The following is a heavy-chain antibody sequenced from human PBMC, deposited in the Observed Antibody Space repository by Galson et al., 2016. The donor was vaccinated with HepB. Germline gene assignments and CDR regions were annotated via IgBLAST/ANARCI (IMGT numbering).Heavy chain of an antibody. J-gene: IGHJ6*03. CDR2: ISYDGSNK. CDR3: ARDTYDLWSGYYYYYMDG. V-gene: IGHV3-30-3*01. CDR1: RFTFSNYA. D-gene: IGHD3-3*01. Sequence: SLRLSCAASRFTFSNYAMHWVRQAPGKGLEWVAIISYDGSNKYYADSVKGRFTISRDNSKNTLNLQMNRLRAEDTAVYFCARDTYDLWSGYYYYYMDGWSKGITVTVSS.